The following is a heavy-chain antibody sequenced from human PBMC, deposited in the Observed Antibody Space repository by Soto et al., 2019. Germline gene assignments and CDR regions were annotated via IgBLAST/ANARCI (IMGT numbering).Heavy chain of an antibody. J-gene: IGHJ4*02. CDR2: IYTGGGT. V-gene: IGHV3-53*01. D-gene: IGHD5-12*01. CDR1: GFTVSSYY. Sequence: GGSLRLSCAASGFTVSSYYMSWVRQAPGNGLEWVSVIYTGGGTYYTDSVKGRFTISRDISRNTLNLQMDSLRAEDTAVYYCARGSHTGHDWDYWGQGTLVTVSS. CDR3: ARGSHTGHDWDY.